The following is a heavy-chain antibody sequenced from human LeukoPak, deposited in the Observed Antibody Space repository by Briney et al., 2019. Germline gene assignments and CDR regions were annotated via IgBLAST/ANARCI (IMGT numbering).Heavy chain of an antibody. CDR1: GYSFTSYW. CDR2: IYPGDSDT. CDR3: ARTSVAGYSSSWYAYFDY. J-gene: IGHJ4*02. V-gene: IGHV5-51*01. D-gene: IGHD6-13*01. Sequence: GESLKISCKGSGYSFTSYWIGWVRQMPGKGLEWMGIIYPGDSDTRYSPSFQGQVTISVDKSISTAYLQWSSLKASDTAIYYCARTSVAGYSSSWYAYFDYWGQGTLVTVSS.